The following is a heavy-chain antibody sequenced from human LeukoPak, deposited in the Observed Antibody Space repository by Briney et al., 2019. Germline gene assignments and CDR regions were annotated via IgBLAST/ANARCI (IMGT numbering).Heavy chain of an antibody. Sequence: GGSLRLSCAASGFTFSGSAMDWVRQASGKGLEWVGRIRSKANSYATTYAASVKGRFTISRDDSKNTAYLQMNSLKTEDTAVYYCTTRGVRDYWGQGTLVTVSS. CDR1: GFTFSGSA. V-gene: IGHV3-73*01. CDR3: TTRGVRDY. CDR2: IRSKANSYAT. D-gene: IGHD3-10*01. J-gene: IGHJ4*02.